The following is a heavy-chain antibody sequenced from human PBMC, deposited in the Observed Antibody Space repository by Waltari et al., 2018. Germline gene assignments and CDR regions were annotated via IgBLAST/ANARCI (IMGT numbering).Heavy chain of an antibody. CDR1: GGSISSYY. V-gene: IGHV4-59*01. Sequence: QVQLQESGPGLVKPSETLSLTCTVSGGSISSYYWSWIRQPPGKGLEWIGYIYYSRSTNYNPSVKSRVTISLDTSKNQFSLKLSSVTAADTAVYYCARGLGANWFDPWGQGTLVTVSS. CDR2: IYYSRST. J-gene: IGHJ5*02. D-gene: IGHD1-26*01. CDR3: ARGLGANWFDP.